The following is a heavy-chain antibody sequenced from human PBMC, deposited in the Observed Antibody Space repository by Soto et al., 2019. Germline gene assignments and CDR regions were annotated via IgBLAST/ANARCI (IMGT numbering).Heavy chain of an antibody. J-gene: IGHJ4*02. CDR3: ATSYGSGYRAFDY. Sequence: QVQLVQSGAEVKRPGSSVKVSCKASGDTFNFYSINWVRQAPGLGLEWLGRVNPILSLSNYAQRFQCRVTITSDRSTSTAYMILNSLKSEDTAIYYCATSYGSGYRAFDYWGQGALGTVSS. V-gene: IGHV1-69*02. CDR1: GDTFNFYS. D-gene: IGHD3-10*01. CDR2: VNPILSLS.